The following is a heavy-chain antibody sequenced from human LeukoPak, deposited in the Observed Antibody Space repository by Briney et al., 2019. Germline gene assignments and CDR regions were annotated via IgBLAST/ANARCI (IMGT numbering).Heavy chain of an antibody. Sequence: GGSLRLSCAASGFTFSSYGMHWVRQAPGKGLEWVAFIRYDGSNKYYADSVKGRFTISRDNSKNTLYLQMNSLRAEDTAVYYCAKDGGPGRGATFDYWGQGTLVTVSS. V-gene: IGHV3-30*02. J-gene: IGHJ4*02. CDR1: GFTFSSYG. CDR3: AKDGGPGRGATFDY. D-gene: IGHD1-26*01. CDR2: IRYDGSNK.